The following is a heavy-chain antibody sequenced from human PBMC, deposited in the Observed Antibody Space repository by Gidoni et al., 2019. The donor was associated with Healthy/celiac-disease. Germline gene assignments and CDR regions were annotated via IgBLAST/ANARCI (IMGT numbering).Heavy chain of an antibody. V-gene: IGHV4-39*07. Sequence: QLQLQASGPGLVKPSETLSLTCTVSGGSISSRSYYWGWIRQPPGKGLEWIGSVYYSGSTYYHPSLKSRVTISVDTSKNHFSLKLSSVTAADTAVYYCARDPYSYGFFDYWGQGTLVTVSS. CDR2: VYYSGST. CDR3: ARDPYSYGFFDY. D-gene: IGHD5-18*01. CDR1: GGSISSRSYY. J-gene: IGHJ4*02.